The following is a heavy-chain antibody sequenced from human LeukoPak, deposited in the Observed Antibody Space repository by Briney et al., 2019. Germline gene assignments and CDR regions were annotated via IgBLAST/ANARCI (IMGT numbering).Heavy chain of an antibody. J-gene: IGHJ4*02. CDR2: INAGNGNT. V-gene: IGHV1-3*01. CDR3: ASNGVIGYFDWSY. Sequence: ASVKVSCKASGYTFTSYTMHWVRQAPGQRLEWMGWINAGNGNTKYSQKFQGRVTITRDTSASTAYMELSSLRSEDTAVYYCASNGVIGYFDWSYWGQGTLVTVSS. CDR1: GYTFTSYT. D-gene: IGHD3-9*01.